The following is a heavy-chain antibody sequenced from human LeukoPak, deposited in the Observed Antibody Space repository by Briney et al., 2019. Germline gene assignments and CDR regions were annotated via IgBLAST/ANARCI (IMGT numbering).Heavy chain of an antibody. D-gene: IGHD4-11*01. J-gene: IGHJ6*03. CDR3: AREGFPLFYSNYEYYYYYMDV. CDR1: GGSFSGYY. CDR2: INHSGST. V-gene: IGHV4-34*01. Sequence: SETLSLTCAVYGGSFSGYYWSWIRQPPGKGLEWIGEINHSGSTNYNPSLKSRVTISVDTSKNQFSLKLSSVTAADTAVYYCAREGFPLFYSNYEYYYYYMDVWGKGTTVTVSS.